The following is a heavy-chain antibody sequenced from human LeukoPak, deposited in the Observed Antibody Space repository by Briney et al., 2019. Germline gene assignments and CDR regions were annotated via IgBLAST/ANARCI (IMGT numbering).Heavy chain of an antibody. J-gene: IGHJ5*02. CDR2: IYYSGST. CDR1: GGSISSGGYY. V-gene: IGHV4-31*03. CDR3: AREQGKPYYYGSGSYT. Sequence: PSRTLSLTCTVSGGSISSGGYYWSWIRQHPGKGLEWIGYIYYSGSTYYNPSLKSRVTISVDTSKNQFSLKLSSVTAADTAVYYCAREQGKPYYYGSGSYTWGQGTLVTVSS. D-gene: IGHD3-10*01.